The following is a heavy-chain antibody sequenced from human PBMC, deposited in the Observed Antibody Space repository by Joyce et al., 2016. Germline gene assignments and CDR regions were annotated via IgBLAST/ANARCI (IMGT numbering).Heavy chain of an antibody. J-gene: IGHJ4*02. D-gene: IGHD3-22*01. CDR2: ITPIFGPA. CDR1: GGAFSRHS. V-gene: IGHV1-69*12. CDR3: ARESADSSGYYYGLY. Sequence: QVQLVQSGAEVRQPGSSVRLSCKASGGAFSRHSISWVRQAPGQGLGWMGGITPIFGPATYTPKFQGSVTITVDESTGTAYMELNRLRSEDTAMYYCARESADSSGYYYGLYWGQGALVTVSS.